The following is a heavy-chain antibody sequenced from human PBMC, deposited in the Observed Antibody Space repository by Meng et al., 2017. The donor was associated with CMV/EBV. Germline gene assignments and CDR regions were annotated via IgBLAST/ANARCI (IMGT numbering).Heavy chain of an antibody. CDR1: GGTFSSYA. CDR3: AGEMATRGGNYYYYGMDV. CDR2: IIPIFGTA. D-gene: IGHD5-24*01. J-gene: IGHJ6*02. V-gene: IGHV1-69*05. Sequence: SVKVSCKASGGTFSSYAISWVRQAPGQGLEWMGGIIPIFGTANYAQKSQGRVTITTDESTSTAYMELSSLRSEDTTVYYCAGEMATRGGNYYYYGMDVWGQGTTVTVSS.